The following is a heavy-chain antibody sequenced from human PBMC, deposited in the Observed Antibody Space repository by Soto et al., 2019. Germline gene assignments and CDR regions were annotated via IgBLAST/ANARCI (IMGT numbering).Heavy chain of an antibody. V-gene: IGHV1-8*01. CDR1: GYTFTSYD. CDR3: ARGLTIFGVDVSPY. Sequence: GASVKVSCKASGYTFTSYDINWVRQATGQGLEWMGWMNPNSGNTGYAQKFQGRVTMTRNTSISTAYMELSSLRSEDTAVYYCARGLTIFGVDVSPYWGQGTLGTSPQ. CDR2: MNPNSGNT. D-gene: IGHD3-3*01. J-gene: IGHJ4*02.